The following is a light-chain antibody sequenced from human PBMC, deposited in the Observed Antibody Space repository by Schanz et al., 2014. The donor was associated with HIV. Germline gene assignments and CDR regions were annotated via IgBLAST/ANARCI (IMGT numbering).Light chain of an antibody. Sequence: DIQMTQSPSTLSASVRDRVTITCRASQTINNLLAWYQQKSGKAPKLLIYKASTLESGVPSRFVGSGSGTEFTLTITSLQPEDFATYYCLQHNSYPRTFGQGTKVEIK. V-gene: IGKV1-5*03. CDR3: LQHNSYPRT. CDR1: QTINNL. CDR2: KAS. J-gene: IGKJ1*01.